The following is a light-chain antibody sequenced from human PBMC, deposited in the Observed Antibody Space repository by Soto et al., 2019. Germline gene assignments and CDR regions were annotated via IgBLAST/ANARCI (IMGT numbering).Light chain of an antibody. J-gene: IGKJ2*01. CDR2: DAS. CDR3: QLYNSYLYT. V-gene: IGKV1-5*01. Sequence: DIQMTQSPSTLSASVGDRVTITCRASQTIRSWLAWYQQKPGKAPKLLIYDASSLESGVPSRFSGSGSGTEFTLTISSLQPDDFATYYCQLYNSYLYTFGQGTKVEVK. CDR1: QTIRSW.